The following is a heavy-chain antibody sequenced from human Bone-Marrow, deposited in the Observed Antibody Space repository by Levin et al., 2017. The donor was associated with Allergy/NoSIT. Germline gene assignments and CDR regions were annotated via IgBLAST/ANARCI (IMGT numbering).Heavy chain of an antibody. J-gene: IGHJ6*02. CDR2: ISWNSGSI. V-gene: IGHV3-9*01. CDR1: GFTFDDYA. D-gene: IGHD2-2*01. Sequence: GGSLRLSCAASGFTFDDYAMHWVRQAPGKGLEWVSGISWNSGSIGYADSVKGRFTISRDNAKNSLYLQMNSLRAEDTALYYCAKEGYCSSTSCQTATDYYYYYGMDGWGQGTTVTVSS. CDR3: AKEGYCSSTSCQTATDYYYYYGMDG.